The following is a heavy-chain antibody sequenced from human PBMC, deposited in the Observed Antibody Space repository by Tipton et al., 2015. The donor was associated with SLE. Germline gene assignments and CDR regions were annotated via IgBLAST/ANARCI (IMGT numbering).Heavy chain of an antibody. CDR2: IYYSGST. D-gene: IGHD3-16*01. CDR1: GGSISSSSYY. CDR3: ARSSIASGGGYFDY. J-gene: IGHJ4*02. Sequence: LRLSCTVSGGSISSSSYYWGWIRQPPGKGLEWIGSIYYSGSTYYNPSLKSRVTISVDTSKNQFSLKLSSVTAADTAVYYCARSSIASGGGYFDYWGQGTLVTVSS. V-gene: IGHV4-39*01.